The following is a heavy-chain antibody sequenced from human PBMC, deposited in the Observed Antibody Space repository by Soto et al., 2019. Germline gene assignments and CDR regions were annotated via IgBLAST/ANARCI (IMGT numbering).Heavy chain of an antibody. J-gene: IGHJ5*02. Sequence: EVQLVQSGAEVKKPGESLRISCKGSGYSFTSYWISWVRQMPGKGLEWMGRIDPSDSYTNYSPSFQGHVTISADKSISTAYLQWSSLKASDTAMYYCARGGGAVAGTSRPHNWFDPWGQGTLVTVSS. V-gene: IGHV5-10-1*03. D-gene: IGHD6-19*01. CDR3: ARGGGAVAGTSRPHNWFDP. CDR2: IDPSDSYT. CDR1: GYSFTSYW.